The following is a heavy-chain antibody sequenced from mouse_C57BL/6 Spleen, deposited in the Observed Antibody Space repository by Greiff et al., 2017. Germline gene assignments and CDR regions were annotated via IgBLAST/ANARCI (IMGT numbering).Heavy chain of an antibody. D-gene: IGHD2-4*01. V-gene: IGHV1-55*01. CDR1: GYTFTSYW. J-gene: IGHJ2*01. CDR2: IYPGSGST. Sequence: VQLQQPGAELVKPGASVKMSCNASGYTFTSYWITWVKQRPGQGLEWIGDIYPGSGSTNYNEKFKSKDTLTVDTSSSTAYMQLSSLTSEDSAVYYCARGDDSYFDYWGQGTTLTVSS. CDR3: ARGDDSYFDY.